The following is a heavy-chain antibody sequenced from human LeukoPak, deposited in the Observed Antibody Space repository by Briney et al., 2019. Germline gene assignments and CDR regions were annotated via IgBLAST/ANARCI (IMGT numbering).Heavy chain of an antibody. J-gene: IGHJ4*02. D-gene: IGHD1-26*01. CDR2: IYYSGST. Sequence: SETLSLTCTVSGGSISSYYWSWIRQPPGKGLEWIGYIYYSGSTNYNPSLKSRVTISVDTPKNQFSLKLSSVTAADTAVYYCARGSGSYYFDYWGQGTLVTVSS. V-gene: IGHV4-59*01. CDR3: ARGSGSYYFDY. CDR1: GGSISSYY.